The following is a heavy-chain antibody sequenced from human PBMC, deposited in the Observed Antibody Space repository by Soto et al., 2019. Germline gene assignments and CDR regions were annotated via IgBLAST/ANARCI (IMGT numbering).Heavy chain of an antibody. V-gene: IGHV1-3*01. Sequence: ASVKVSCKASGYTFTSYAMHWVRQAPGQRLEWMGWINAGNGNTKYSQKFQGRVTITRDTSASTAYMELSSLRSEDTAVYYCVRCLVGYDSSGYCYYGMDVWGQGTTVT. J-gene: IGHJ6*02. D-gene: IGHD3-22*01. CDR2: INAGNGNT. CDR1: GYTFTSYA. CDR3: VRCLVGYDSSGYCYYGMDV.